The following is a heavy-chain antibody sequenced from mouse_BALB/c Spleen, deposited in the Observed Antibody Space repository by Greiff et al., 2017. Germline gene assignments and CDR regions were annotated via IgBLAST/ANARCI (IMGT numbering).Heavy chain of an antibody. D-gene: IGHD2-1*01. CDR3: ARPLYYGNYFAY. CDR1: GYTFTSYW. V-gene: IGHV1-7*01. Sequence: VQLQQSGAELAKPGASVKMSCKASGYTFTSYWMHWVKQRPGQGLEWIGYINPSTGYTEYNQKFKDKATLTADKSSSTAYMQLSSLTSEDSAVYYCARPLYYGNYFAYWGQGTLVTVSA. CDR2: INPSTGYT. J-gene: IGHJ3*01.